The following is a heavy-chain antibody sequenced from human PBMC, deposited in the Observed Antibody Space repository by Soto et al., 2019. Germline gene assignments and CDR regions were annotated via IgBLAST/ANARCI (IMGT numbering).Heavy chain of an antibody. V-gene: IGHV3-23*01. D-gene: IGHD2-21*02. CDR2: ISGSGGST. J-gene: IGHJ6*02. CDR1: GFTFSSYA. CDR3: AKGGGFCGGDCQYYYYYGMDV. Sequence: XGSLRLSCAAAGFTFSSYAMSWVRQAPGKGLEWVSAISGSGGSTYYADSVKGRFTISRDNSKNTLYLQMNSLRAEDTAVYYCAKGGGFCGGDCQYYYYYGMDVWGQGPTVTVSS.